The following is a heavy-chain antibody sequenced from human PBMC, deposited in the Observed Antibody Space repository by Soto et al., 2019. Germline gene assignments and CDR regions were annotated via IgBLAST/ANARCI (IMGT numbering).Heavy chain of an antibody. V-gene: IGHV1-69*13. CDR3: ARGLGGDIVVVPAAPFNMDV. J-gene: IGHJ6*02. D-gene: IGHD2-2*01. Sequence: SVKVSCKASGGTFSSYAISWVRQAPGQGLEWMGGIIPIFGTANYAQKFQGRVTITADESTSTAYMELSSLRSEDTAVYYCARGLGGDIVVVPAAPFNMDVWGQGTTVTVS. CDR1: GGTFSSYA. CDR2: IIPIFGTA.